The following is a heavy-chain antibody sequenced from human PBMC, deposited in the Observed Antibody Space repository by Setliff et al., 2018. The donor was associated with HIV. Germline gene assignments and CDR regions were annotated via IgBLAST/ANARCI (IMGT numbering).Heavy chain of an antibody. CDR1: GGSISEYY. CDR2: IYIYNSGST. D-gene: IGHD3-3*01. V-gene: IGHV4-59*01. CDR3: ARGVNFVY. Sequence: SETLSLTCTVSGGSISEYYWSWIRQPPGKGLEWIGYIYIYNSGSTTYNPSLTRRVTISVDTSRNQFSLKLTSVTAADTAIYYCARGVNFVYWGQGTQVTVSS. J-gene: IGHJ4*02.